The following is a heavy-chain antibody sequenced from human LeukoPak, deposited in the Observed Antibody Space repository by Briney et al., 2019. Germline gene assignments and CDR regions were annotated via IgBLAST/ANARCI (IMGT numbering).Heavy chain of an antibody. V-gene: IGHV3-53*01. D-gene: IGHD2-2*02. J-gene: IGHJ4*02. CDR2: IYSGGST. Sequence: PGGSLRLSCAASGFTVSTNYMSWVRQAPGKGLEWVSIIYSGGSTYYADSVKGRFTISRDNSKNTLYLQMNSLRAEDTAVYYCARGKYCTSTSCYNPVDYFEYWGQGTLVTVSS. CDR3: ARGKYCTSTSCYNPVDYFEY. CDR1: GFTVSTNY.